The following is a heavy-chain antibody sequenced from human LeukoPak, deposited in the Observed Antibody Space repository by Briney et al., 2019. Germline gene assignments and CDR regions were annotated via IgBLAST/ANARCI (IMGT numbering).Heavy chain of an antibody. V-gene: IGHV4-59*01. Sequence: SETLSLTCTVSGGSISSYYWSWIRQPPGKGLEWIGYIYYSGSTNYNPSLKSRVTISVDTSKNQFSLKLSSVTAADTAVYYCARNYYDSGGYYYWYFDLWGRGTLVTVSS. CDR1: GGSISSYY. D-gene: IGHD3-22*01. CDR2: IYYSGST. J-gene: IGHJ2*01. CDR3: ARNYYDSGGYYYWYFDL.